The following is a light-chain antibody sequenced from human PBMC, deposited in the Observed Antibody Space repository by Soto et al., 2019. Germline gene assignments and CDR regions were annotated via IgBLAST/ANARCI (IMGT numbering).Light chain of an antibody. V-gene: IGKV1-9*01. CDR3: QQLNSYPIT. CDR1: QGISSY. Sequence: IQLTQSPSSLSASVGDRVTITCRASQGISSYLAWYQQKPGKAPNLLIYAASTLQSGVPSRFSGSGSGTDFTLPISSLQPEDSATYYCQQLNSYPITFGQGTRLEIK. CDR2: AAS. J-gene: IGKJ5*01.